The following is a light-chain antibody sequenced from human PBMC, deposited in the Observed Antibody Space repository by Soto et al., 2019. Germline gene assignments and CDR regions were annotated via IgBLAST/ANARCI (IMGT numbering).Light chain of an antibody. CDR2: DAS. J-gene: IGKJ4*01. CDR1: QSVSSGS. V-gene: IGKV3-20*01. CDR3: QQYGSSLLT. Sequence: EIVLTQSPGTLSLSPGERATLSCRASQSVSSGSLAWYQQKPGQAPRLLIYDASSRATGIPDRFSGSGSGIDFTLTISRLEPEDFAVYYCQQYGSSLLTFGGGTKVDIK.